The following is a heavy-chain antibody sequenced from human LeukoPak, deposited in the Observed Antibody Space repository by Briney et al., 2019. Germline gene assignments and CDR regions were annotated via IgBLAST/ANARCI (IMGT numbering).Heavy chain of an antibody. Sequence: SETLSLTCAVYGGSFSVYHWSWIRQPPGKGLEWTGEINHSGSTNYIPSLKSRVTISIDTSKNQFSLKLSSVTAADTAVYYCARMSPRLRRLTVTTSKGFDYWGQGTLVTVSS. V-gene: IGHV4-34*01. CDR1: GGSFSVYH. D-gene: IGHD4-17*01. CDR2: INHSGST. J-gene: IGHJ4*02. CDR3: ARMSPRLRRLTVTTSKGFDY.